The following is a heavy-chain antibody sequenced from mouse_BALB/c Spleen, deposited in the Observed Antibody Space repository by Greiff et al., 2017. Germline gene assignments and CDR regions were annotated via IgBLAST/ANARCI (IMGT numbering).Heavy chain of an antibody. CDR2: ISDGGSYT. V-gene: IGHV5-4*02. CDR1: GFTFSDYY. Sequence: EVQRVESGGGLVKPGGSLKLSCAASGFTFSDYYMYWVRQTPEKRLEWVATISDGGSYTYYPDSVKGRFTISRDNAKNNLYLQMSSLKSEDTAMYYCARAGLYYGAMDYWGQGTSVTVSS. J-gene: IGHJ4*01. D-gene: IGHD2-1*01. CDR3: ARAGLYYGAMDY.